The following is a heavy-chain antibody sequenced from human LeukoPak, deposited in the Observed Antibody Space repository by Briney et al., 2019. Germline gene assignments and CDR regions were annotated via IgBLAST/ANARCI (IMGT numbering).Heavy chain of an antibody. Sequence: GGSLRLSCAASGFTFSSYGMHWVRQAPGKGLEWVAVISYDGSNKYYADSVKGRFTISRDNSKNTLYLQMNSLRAEDTAVYYCAKGSLWFGELLDFDYWGQGTLVTVSS. CDR3: AKGSLWFGELLDFDY. J-gene: IGHJ4*02. CDR2: ISYDGSNK. D-gene: IGHD3-10*01. CDR1: GFTFSSYG. V-gene: IGHV3-30*18.